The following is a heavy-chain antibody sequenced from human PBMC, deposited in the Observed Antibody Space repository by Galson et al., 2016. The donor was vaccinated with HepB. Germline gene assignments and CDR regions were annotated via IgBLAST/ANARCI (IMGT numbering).Heavy chain of an antibody. D-gene: IGHD6-6*01. J-gene: IGHJ4*02. CDR3: ARHLSSSTPDH. Sequence: SETLSLTCSVSGASISGSIYYWGWIRQSPGKGLEWIGSVNFGGNTYSNPSLKSRVSISVDTSKNQFSLKVKSLTAADTALYYCARHLSSSTPDHWGQGTLVTVSS. CDR2: VNFGGNT. CDR1: GASISGSIYY. V-gene: IGHV4-39*01.